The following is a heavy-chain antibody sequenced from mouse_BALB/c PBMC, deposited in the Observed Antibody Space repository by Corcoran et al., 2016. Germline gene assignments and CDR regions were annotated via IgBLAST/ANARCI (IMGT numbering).Heavy chain of an antibody. CDR1: GFNIKDTY. CDR2: IDPANGNT. D-gene: IGHD2-10*02. Sequence: EVQLQQSGAELVKPGASVKLSCTASGFNIKDTYMHWVKQRPEQGLEWIGRIDPANGNTKYDPKFQGKATITADTSSNTAYLQLSSLTSEDTAVYYCARKYGKGIYCDYWGQGTTLTVSS. CDR3: ARKYGKGIYCDY. J-gene: IGHJ2*01. V-gene: IGHV14-3*02.